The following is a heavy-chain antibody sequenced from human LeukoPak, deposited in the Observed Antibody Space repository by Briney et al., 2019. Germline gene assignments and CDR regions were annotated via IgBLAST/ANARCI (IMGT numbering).Heavy chain of an antibody. V-gene: IGHV3-15*01. Sequence: GGSLRLSYAASGFTFSDAWMSWVRQAPGKGLEWVGHIKSKTAGRTTDYAAPVKGRFSISRDDSKDTLYLQMNSLKTEDTAVYYCATEYYGSYNFWGQGTLVPVSS. J-gene: IGHJ4*02. D-gene: IGHD3-10*01. CDR2: IKSKTAGRTT. CDR3: ATEYYGSYNF. CDR1: GFTFSDAW.